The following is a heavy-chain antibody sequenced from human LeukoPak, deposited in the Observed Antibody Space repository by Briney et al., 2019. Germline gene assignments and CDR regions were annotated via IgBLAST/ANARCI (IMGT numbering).Heavy chain of an antibody. Sequence: GGSLRLSCAASGFTFSSYATSWVRQAPGKGLEWVSGISASGGSTYYADSVKGRFTISRDNSKNTLYLQMNSLRAEDTAVYYCAKGFYDNSASGVFDIWGQGTMVTVSS. CDR2: ISASGGST. D-gene: IGHD3-22*01. J-gene: IGHJ3*02. CDR1: GFTFSSYA. V-gene: IGHV3-23*01. CDR3: AKGFYDNSASGVFDI.